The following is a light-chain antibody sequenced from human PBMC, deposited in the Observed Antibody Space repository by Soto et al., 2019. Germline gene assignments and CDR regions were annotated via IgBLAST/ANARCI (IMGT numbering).Light chain of an antibody. CDR3: QQSYSSVLT. V-gene: IGKV1-39*01. CDR1: QSISNY. Sequence: DIQMTQSPSSLAAYVGDRVTLNCRPSQSISNYLNWYQQKSGGAPKLLLYAASNLQSGVPSRFSCSRSGTNFTLTITRLQPEDFATYYCQQSYSSVLTFGGGTKVKIK. CDR2: AAS. J-gene: IGKJ4*01.